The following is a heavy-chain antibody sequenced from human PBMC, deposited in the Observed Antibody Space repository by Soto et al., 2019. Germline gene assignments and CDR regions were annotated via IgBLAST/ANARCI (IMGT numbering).Heavy chain of an antibody. CDR2: ISYDGTIK. V-gene: IGHV3-30-3*01. Sequence: QVQVVESGGGVVQPGGSLRLSCAASGFTFSNYAMHWVRQAPGKGLEWVTVISYDGTIKYYLESVKGRFTISRDNSKNTLYLQMNSLRTDDTAVYYCARVFRLFNWNEYHGMDDWGQGTTVTVSS. CDR3: ARVFRLFNWNEYHGMDD. CDR1: GFTFSNYA. D-gene: IGHD1-20*01. J-gene: IGHJ6*02.